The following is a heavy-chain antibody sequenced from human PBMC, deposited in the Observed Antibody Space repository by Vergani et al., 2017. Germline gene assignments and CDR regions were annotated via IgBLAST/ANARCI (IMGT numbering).Heavy chain of an antibody. V-gene: IGHV4-34*01. CDR2: IDHTGRP. D-gene: IGHD4-11*01. Sequence: QVQLQQWGGGLLKPSETLSLTCVVNGGSFTSYHWTWIRQSPGEGLEWVGDIDHTGRPDYNPSLKSRLTMSVDKPRNQFSLTVNSVTATDTAIYFCARVNTETNGHLYYYYYMDVWGQGTAGTVS. J-gene: IGHJ6*03. CDR1: GGSFTSYH. CDR3: ARVNTETNGHLYYYYYMDV.